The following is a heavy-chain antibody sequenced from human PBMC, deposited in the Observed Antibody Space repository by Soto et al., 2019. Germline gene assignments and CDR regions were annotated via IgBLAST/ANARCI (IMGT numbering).Heavy chain of an antibody. J-gene: IGHJ4*02. Sequence: VQLLESGGGLIQPGGSLRLSCAASGFTFSYGIHWLRQAPGKGLEWVAYISYDSSNKFYGDSVKGRFTISRDNSKNPQFLQMNSLRAEDTAVYYCAKLVIGYCSGNTCDDYWCQGTLVAVSS. CDR1: GFTFSYG. CDR3: AKLVIGYCSGNTCDDY. D-gene: IGHD2-15*01. V-gene: IGHV3-30*18. CDR2: ISYDSSNK.